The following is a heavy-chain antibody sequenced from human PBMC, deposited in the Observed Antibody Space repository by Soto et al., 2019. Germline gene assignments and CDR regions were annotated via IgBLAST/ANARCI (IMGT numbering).Heavy chain of an antibody. Sequence: QITLKESGPTLVKPTQTLTLTCTFSGFSLSTSGVGVGWIRPPPGKALEWLALTYWDDDKRYSPSLKSRLTITKDTSKNQVVLTMTNMDPVDTATYYCAHRQRTVYFDYWGQGTLVTVSS. D-gene: IGHD4-17*01. J-gene: IGHJ4*02. CDR3: AHRQRTVYFDY. CDR1: GFSLSTSGVG. V-gene: IGHV2-5*02. CDR2: TYWDDDK.